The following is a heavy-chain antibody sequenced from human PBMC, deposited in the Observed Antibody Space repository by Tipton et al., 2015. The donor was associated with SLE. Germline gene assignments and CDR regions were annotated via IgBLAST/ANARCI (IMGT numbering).Heavy chain of an antibody. J-gene: IGHJ3*02. V-gene: IGHV4-59*11. CDR2: IYSGGST. CDR1: GGSISSHY. Sequence: TLSLTCTVSGGSISSHYWSWIRQPPGKTLEWIGYIYSGGSTNYNPSLKSRVSISVDTSKNQFSLELSSVTAADTAVYYCARVGLITPDAFDIWGEGTMVTVSS. CDR3: ARVGLITPDAFDI. D-gene: IGHD5-24*01.